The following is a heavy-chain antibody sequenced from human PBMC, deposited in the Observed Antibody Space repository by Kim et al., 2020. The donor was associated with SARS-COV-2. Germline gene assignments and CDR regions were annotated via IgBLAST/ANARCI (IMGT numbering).Heavy chain of an antibody. D-gene: IGHD6-13*01. CDR3: ARVDASSSWHFDY. CDR1: GGSISSYY. CDR2: IYYSGST. J-gene: IGHJ4*02. Sequence: SETLSLTCTVSGGSISSYYWSWIRQPPGKGLEWIGYIYYSGSTNYNPSLKSRVTISVDTSKNQFSLKLSSVTAADTAVYYCARVDASSSWHFDYWGQGTLVTVSS. V-gene: IGHV4-59*01.